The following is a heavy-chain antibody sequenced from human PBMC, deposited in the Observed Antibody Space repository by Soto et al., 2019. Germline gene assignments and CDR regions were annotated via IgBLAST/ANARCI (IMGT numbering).Heavy chain of an antibody. CDR2: VDASGTGT. CDR3: GTVFEY. V-gene: IGHV3-74*01. D-gene: IGHD4-4*01. J-gene: IGHJ4*02. Sequence: PGGSLRLSCAVSGFTISTHWMHWVRQGPGEGLVWVSRVDASGTGTSYAESVRGRFTISRDTAKNTVYFQMDNLRPEDTAVYYCGTVFEYWGQGTPVTVSS. CDR1: GFTISTHW.